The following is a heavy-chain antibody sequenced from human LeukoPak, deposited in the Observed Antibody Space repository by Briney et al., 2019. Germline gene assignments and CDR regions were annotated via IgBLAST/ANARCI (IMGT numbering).Heavy chain of an antibody. CDR1: GGSISSSSYY. V-gene: IGHV4-39*01. D-gene: IGHD2-2*01. Sequence: SETLSLTCTVSGGSISSSSYYWGWIRQPPGKGLEWIGSIYYSGSTYYNPSLKSRVTISVDTSKNQFSLKLSSVTAADTAVYYCARLDCSSTSCSLPLDYWGQGTLVTVSS. CDR2: IYYSGST. J-gene: IGHJ4*02. CDR3: ARLDCSSTSCSLPLDY.